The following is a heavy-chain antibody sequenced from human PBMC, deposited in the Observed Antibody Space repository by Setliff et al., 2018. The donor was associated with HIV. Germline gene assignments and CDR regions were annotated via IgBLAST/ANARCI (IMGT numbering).Heavy chain of an antibody. CDR1: GFTFVNHD. CDR2: IGTAGDT. Sequence: GESLKISCAASGFTFVNHDIEWVRQAPGKGLEWVSHIGTAGDTYYLDSVKGRFTISREDARNSGYLQMNSLRDDDTAVYFCARTAYYRDSSGYYSVAFDMCGPGTMVTVSS. V-gene: IGHV3-13*01. J-gene: IGHJ3*02. D-gene: IGHD3-22*01. CDR3: ARTAYYRDSSGYYSVAFDM.